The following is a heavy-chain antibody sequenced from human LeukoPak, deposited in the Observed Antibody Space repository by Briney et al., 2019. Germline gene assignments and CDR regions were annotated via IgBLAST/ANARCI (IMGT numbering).Heavy chain of an antibody. CDR3: AGDYGGYEGYFDY. Sequence: GGSLRLSCAASGFIFSTYAMSWVRQAPGKGLEWASAISDSGGSTYYADSVKGRFTISRDNSKNTLYLQMNSLRAEDTAVYYCAGDYGGYEGYFDYWGQGTLVTVSS. CDR1: GFIFSTYA. J-gene: IGHJ4*02. CDR2: ISDSGGST. V-gene: IGHV3-23*01. D-gene: IGHD4-17*01.